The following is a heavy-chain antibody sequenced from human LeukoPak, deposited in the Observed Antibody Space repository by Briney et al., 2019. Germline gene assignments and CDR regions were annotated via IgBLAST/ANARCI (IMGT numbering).Heavy chain of an antibody. J-gene: IGHJ3*02. CDR2: IYYSGNT. CDR3: ARSHCGGGSCGAFDI. Sequence: EPSETLSLTCTVSGGSISSYYWSWIRHPPGKGLEWIGYIYYSGNTNYNPSLKSRVTISVDTSKNQFSLRLSSVTAADTAVYYCARSHCGGGSCGAFDIWGQGTMVTVSS. CDR1: GGSISSYY. D-gene: IGHD2-15*01. V-gene: IGHV4-59*01.